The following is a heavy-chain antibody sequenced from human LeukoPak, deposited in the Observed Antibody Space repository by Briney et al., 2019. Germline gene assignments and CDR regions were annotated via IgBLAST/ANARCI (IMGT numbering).Heavy chain of an antibody. CDR3: ARDTSDYGDPYYFDY. CDR2: INPNSGGT. CDR1: GYTFTRYY. D-gene: IGHD4-17*01. Sequence: ASVKVSCKASGYTFTRYYMHWVRQAPGQGLEWMGWINPNSGGTNYAQKFQGRVTMTRDTSISTAYMELSRLRSDDTAVYYCARDTSDYGDPYYFDYWGQGTLVTVSS. J-gene: IGHJ4*02. V-gene: IGHV1-2*02.